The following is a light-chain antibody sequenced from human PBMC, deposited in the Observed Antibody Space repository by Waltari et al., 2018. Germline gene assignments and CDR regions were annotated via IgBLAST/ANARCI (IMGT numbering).Light chain of an antibody. J-gene: IGKJ1*01. V-gene: IGKV1-5*03. CDR1: QSISHW. CDR2: KAS. Sequence: DIQMTQSPSTLSASVGDRVTITCRASQSISHWLAWYQQKPGKAPKLLIYKASNLQSGVPSRFSGSGSGTEFTLTISSLLPDDFATYYCQQYSSYCTFGQGTKVQVK. CDR3: QQYSSYCT.